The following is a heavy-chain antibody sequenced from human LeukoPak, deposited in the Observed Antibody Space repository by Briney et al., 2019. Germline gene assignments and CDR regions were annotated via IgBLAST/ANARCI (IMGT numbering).Heavy chain of an antibody. Sequence: ASVKVSCKASGYTFTSYGVSWVRQAPGQGLEWLGWISPYNGNTNYAQKVQGRVTMTTDTSSSTAYMELRSLISDDTAVYYCARKSYLRTIREDDALDIWGQGTKVTVSS. CDR1: GYTFTSYG. D-gene: IGHD1-26*01. J-gene: IGHJ3*02. CDR2: ISPYNGNT. V-gene: IGHV1-18*01. CDR3: ARKSYLRTIREDDALDI.